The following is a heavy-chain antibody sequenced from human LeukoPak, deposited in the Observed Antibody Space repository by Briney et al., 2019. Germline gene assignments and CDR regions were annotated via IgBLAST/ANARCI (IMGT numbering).Heavy chain of an antibody. CDR3: ANGVTTGAFDI. V-gene: IGHV4-30-2*01. J-gene: IGHJ3*02. CDR2: INHSGST. Sequence: SQTLSLTCTVSGGSISSGGYYWSWIRQPPGKGLEWIGEINHSGSTNYNPSLKSRVTISVDTSKNQFSLKLSSVTAADTAVYYCANGVTTGAFDIWGQGTMVTVSS. CDR1: GGSISSGGYY. D-gene: IGHD4-17*01.